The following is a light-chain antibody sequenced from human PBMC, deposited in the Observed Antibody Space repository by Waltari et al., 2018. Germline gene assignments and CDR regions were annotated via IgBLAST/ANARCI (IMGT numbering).Light chain of an antibody. CDR1: QSVLYNSNNFDY. Sequence: DIVMTQSPDSLAVSLGERATINCRSSQSVLYNSNNFDYLAWYQQKPGQPPKLVFYWASTRGSGVPDRFSGSGSGTELTLTINSLQAEDVAIYYCQQYYSRPLTFGGGTRVEIK. J-gene: IGKJ4*01. CDR2: WAS. V-gene: IGKV4-1*01. CDR3: QQYYSRPLT.